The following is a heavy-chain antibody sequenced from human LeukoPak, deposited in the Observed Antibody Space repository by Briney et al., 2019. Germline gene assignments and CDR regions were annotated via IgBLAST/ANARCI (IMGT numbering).Heavy chain of an antibody. Sequence: GGSLRLSCAASGFTFSSYGMHWVRQAPGKGLEWVAFIRYDGSNKYYADSVKGRFTISRDNSKNTLYLQMNSLRAEDTAVYYCAKWSRGGYQLLMEEYWGQGTLVTVSS. CDR1: GFTFSSYG. V-gene: IGHV3-30*02. D-gene: IGHD2-2*01. CDR3: AKWSRGGYQLLMEEY. J-gene: IGHJ4*02. CDR2: IRYDGSNK.